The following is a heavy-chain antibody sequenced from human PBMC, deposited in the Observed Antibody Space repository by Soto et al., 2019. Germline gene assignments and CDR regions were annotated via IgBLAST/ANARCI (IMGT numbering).Heavy chain of an antibody. V-gene: IGHV5-51*01. D-gene: IGHD5-12*01. CDR2: IYPGDSDI. J-gene: IGHJ4*02. CDR3: TRGPAHLWIHSHYFDH. Sequence: GESLKISCKGSGYSFTSYWIGWVRQMPGKGLEWMGIIYPGDSDIRYSPSFQGQVTISADRSISTAYLQWTSLKASDTAMYYCTRGPAHLWIHSHYFDHWGEVSPITVSS. CDR1: GYSFTSYW.